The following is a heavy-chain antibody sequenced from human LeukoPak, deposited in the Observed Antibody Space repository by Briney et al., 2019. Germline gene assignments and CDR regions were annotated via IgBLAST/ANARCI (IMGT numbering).Heavy chain of an antibody. CDR2: ISSHGLTR. V-gene: IGHV3-48*03. D-gene: IGHD5-12*01. CDR3: ARVVARLYYFDY. J-gene: IGHJ4*02. CDR1: GFTFSSYE. Sequence: PGGSLRLSCAASGFTFSSYEMNWVRQAPGKGLEWVSYISSHGLTRYYADSVKGRFTISRDDDKNSLYLQMNSLRAEDTAVYYCARVVARLYYFDYWGQGTLVTVSS.